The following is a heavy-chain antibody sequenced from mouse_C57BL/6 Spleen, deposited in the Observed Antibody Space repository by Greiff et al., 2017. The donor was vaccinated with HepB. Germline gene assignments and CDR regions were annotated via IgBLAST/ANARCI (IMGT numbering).Heavy chain of an antibody. Sequence: QVQLKQPGAELVKPGASVKMSCKASGYTFTSYWITWVKQRPGQGLEWIGDIYPGSGSTNYNEKFKSKATLTVDTSSSTAYMQLSSLTSEDSAVYYCAREGYDYDGAWFAYWGQGTLVTVSA. V-gene: IGHV1-55*01. J-gene: IGHJ3*01. D-gene: IGHD2-4*01. CDR2: IYPGSGST. CDR1: GYTFTSYW. CDR3: AREGYDYDGAWFAY.